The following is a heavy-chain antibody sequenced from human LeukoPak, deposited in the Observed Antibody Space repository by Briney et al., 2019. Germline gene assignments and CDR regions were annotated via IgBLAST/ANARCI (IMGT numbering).Heavy chain of an antibody. Sequence: GGSLRLSCAASGFTVITNDMTWVRQAPGKGLAWVSVLYSDGNTKYADSVQGRFTISRDNSKNTLYLEMNSLSPDDTAVYYCARGVEPLAANTLAYWGQGTLVTVSS. D-gene: IGHD1-14*01. V-gene: IGHV3-53*01. CDR3: ARGVEPLAANTLAY. CDR1: GFTVITND. J-gene: IGHJ4*02. CDR2: LYSDGNT.